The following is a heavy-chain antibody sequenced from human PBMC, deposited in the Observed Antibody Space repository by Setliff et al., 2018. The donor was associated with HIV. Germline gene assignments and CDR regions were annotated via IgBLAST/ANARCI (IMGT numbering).Heavy chain of an antibody. J-gene: IGHJ4*02. D-gene: IGHD3-22*01. CDR3: ATRGRAYYYDSSGYFDY. Sequence: GGSLNPSCAASGFTFSSYAMNWARQAPGKGLEWASSISGTGYTTFYADSVKGRFTISRDNSKNALYLQMNSLRVEDTAVYFCATRGRAYYYDSSGYFDYWGQGALVTVSS. V-gene: IGHV3-23*01. CDR2: ISGTGYTT. CDR1: GFTFSSYA.